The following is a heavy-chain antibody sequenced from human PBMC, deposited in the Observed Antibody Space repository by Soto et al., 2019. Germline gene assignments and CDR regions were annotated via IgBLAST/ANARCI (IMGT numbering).Heavy chain of an antibody. CDR2: ISNSGGRT. D-gene: IGHD6-25*01. V-gene: IGHV3-23*01. CDR3: AKGHASGS. J-gene: IGHJ5*02. Sequence: EVQLLESGGGFVQPGGSLRLSCVVSDFTFRTYAMTWVRQAPGKGLEWVSFISNSGGRTNYADSVRGRFTTSRDNSKNTLYLQMNSLRAEDTALYYCAKGHASGSWGPGTQVTVSS. CDR1: DFTFRTYA.